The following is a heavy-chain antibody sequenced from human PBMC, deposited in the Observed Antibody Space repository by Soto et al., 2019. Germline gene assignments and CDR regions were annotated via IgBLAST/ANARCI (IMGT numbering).Heavy chain of an antibody. CDR1: GGSISSGGYS. CDR2: IYHSGST. V-gene: IGHV4-30-2*01. J-gene: IGHJ4*02. Sequence: SETLSLTCAVSGGSISSGGYSWSWIRQPPGKGLEWIGYIYHSGSTYYNPSLKSRVTISVDRSKNQFSLKLSSVTAAGTAVYYCARVSGYSGYDYWVPFDYWGQGTLVTVS. D-gene: IGHD5-12*01. CDR3: ARVSGYSGYDYWVPFDY.